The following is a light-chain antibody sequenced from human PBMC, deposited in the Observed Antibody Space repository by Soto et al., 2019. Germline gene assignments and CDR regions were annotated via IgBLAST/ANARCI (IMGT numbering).Light chain of an antibody. CDR2: DAS. CDR3: QQYGSSPRT. V-gene: IGKV3D-20*01. Sequence: EIVLTQSPATLSLSPGERATLSCGASQSVSSSYLAWYQQKPGLAPRLLIYDASSRASGIPDRFSGSVSGTDFTLTIRRLEPEDFAVYCCQQYGSSPRTFGQGTKLAIK. CDR1: QSVSSSY. J-gene: IGKJ2*02.